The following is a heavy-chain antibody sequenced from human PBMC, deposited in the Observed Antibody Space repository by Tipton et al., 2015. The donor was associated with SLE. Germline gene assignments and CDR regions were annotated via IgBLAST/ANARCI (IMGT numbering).Heavy chain of an antibody. J-gene: IGHJ3*02. Sequence: TLSLTCTVSGYSISSGSYWDWIRQPPGKGLEWIGGIHHTETTYYNPSLKSRVTISIDTSKNQISLNLRSVTAADTAIYYCARVRRTDALDIWGQGTTVTVSS. CDR1: GYSISSGSY. CDR3: ARVRRTDALDI. V-gene: IGHV4-38-2*02. CDR2: IHHTETT.